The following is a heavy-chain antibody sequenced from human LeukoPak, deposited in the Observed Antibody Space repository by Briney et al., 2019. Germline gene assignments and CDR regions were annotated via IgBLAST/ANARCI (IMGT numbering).Heavy chain of an antibody. J-gene: IGHJ4*02. Sequence: PGRSLRLSCAASGFTFSSYGMHWVRQAPGKGLEWVAVISYDGSNKYYADSVKGRFTISRDNSKNTLYLQMNSLRAEDTAVYYCAKEGGKYSGYDFDYWGQGTLVTVSS. V-gene: IGHV3-30*18. D-gene: IGHD5-12*01. CDR3: AKEGGKYSGYDFDY. CDR2: ISYDGSNK. CDR1: GFTFSSYG.